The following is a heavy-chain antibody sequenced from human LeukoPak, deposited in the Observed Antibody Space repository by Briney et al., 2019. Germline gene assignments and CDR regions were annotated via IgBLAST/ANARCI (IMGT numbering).Heavy chain of an antibody. CDR1: GGSFSGYY. Sequence: PSETLSLTCAVYGGSFSGYYWSWIRQPPGKGLEWIGEINHSGSTNYNPSLKSRVTISVDTSKNQFSLKLSSVTAADTAVYYCARGDSYYYGSGSYPFDYWGQGTLVTVSS. CDR2: INHSGST. J-gene: IGHJ4*02. V-gene: IGHV4-34*01. CDR3: ARGDSYYYGSGSYPFDY. D-gene: IGHD3-10*01.